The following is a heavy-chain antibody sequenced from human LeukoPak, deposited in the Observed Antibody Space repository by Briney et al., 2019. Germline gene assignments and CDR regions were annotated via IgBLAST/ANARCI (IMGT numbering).Heavy chain of an antibody. CDR1: GFTFSSYS. V-gene: IGHV3-21*03. D-gene: IGHD4-17*01. J-gene: IGHJ6*02. Sequence: GGSLRLSCAASGFTFSSYSMNWVRQAPGKGLEWVSSISSSSSYIYYADSVKGRFTISRDNAKNSLYLQMNSLRAEDTAVYYCARDHYGDYEMDVWGQGTTVTVSS. CDR2: ISSSSSYI. CDR3: ARDHYGDYEMDV.